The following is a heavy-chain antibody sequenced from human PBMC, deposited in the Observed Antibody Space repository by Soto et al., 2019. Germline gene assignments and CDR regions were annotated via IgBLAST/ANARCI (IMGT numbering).Heavy chain of an antibody. CDR3: ARHDLPNLSEIPAFDY. J-gene: IGHJ4*02. CDR2: IYYSGST. V-gene: IGHV4-39*01. Sequence: PSETLCLTCTVAGGSINSFIDYWGWIRQPPGKGLEWIGSIYYSGSTYYNPSLKSRVTISVDTSKNQFSLKLSSVTAADTAFYYCARHDLPNLSEIPAFDYSGQATLVTVPS. CDR1: GGSINSFIDY.